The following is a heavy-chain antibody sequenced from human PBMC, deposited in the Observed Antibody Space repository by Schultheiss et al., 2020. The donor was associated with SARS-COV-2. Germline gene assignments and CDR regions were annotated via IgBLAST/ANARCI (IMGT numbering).Heavy chain of an antibody. V-gene: IGHV2-70*01. J-gene: IGHJ6*02. CDR1: GFSLSSSGMC. CDR3: ARTRYYDFWSGYPHSNYYYGMDV. Sequence: SGPTLVKPTQTLTLTCTFSGFSLSSSGMCVSWIRQSPGKALELLALIDWDDDKYYSSSLKTRLTISKDTSKNQVVLTMTNMDPVDTATYYCARTRYYDFWSGYPHSNYYYGMDVWGQGTTVTVAS. D-gene: IGHD3-3*01. CDR2: IDWDDDK.